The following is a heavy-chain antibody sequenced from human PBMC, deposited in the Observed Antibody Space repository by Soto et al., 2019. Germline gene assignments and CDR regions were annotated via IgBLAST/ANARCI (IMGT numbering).Heavy chain of an antibody. Sequence: QVQVQESGPGLGKPSETLALTCTVAGGSISNYYWSWIRQFPGKGLEWIANIYHSGSTNSNLSLKGRVSISRDSSTNQVSLRLKSVTAADTAVYYCARGGYRTIASFDPWGQGTLVTVSS. CDR3: ARGGYRTIASFDP. CDR2: IYHSGST. CDR1: GGSISNYY. D-gene: IGHD5-18*01. V-gene: IGHV4-59*01. J-gene: IGHJ5*02.